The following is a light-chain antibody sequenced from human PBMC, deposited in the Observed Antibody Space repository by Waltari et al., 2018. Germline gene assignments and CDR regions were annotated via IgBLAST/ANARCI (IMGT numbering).Light chain of an antibody. CDR1: KLGAKY. Sequence: SYELTQPPSLSVSPGQPASITCSGDKLGAKYACWYQQKPGQSPVLVIYQDNKRPSGIPERFSGSNSGDTATLTISGTQAMDEADYYCQAWDTTTAVFGGGTKLTVL. CDR3: QAWDTTTAV. V-gene: IGLV3-1*01. J-gene: IGLJ3*02. CDR2: QDN.